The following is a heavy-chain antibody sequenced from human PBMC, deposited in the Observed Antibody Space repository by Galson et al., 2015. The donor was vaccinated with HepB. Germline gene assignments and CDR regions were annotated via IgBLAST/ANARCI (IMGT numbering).Heavy chain of an antibody. V-gene: IGHV1-46*01. CDR3: ARAQHLDSDWFDP. CDR1: GYTFTSYY. CDR2: INPSGGST. Sequence: SVKVSCKASGYTFTSYYMHWVRQAPGQGLEWMGIINPSGGSTSYAQKFQGRVTMTRDTSTSTVYMELSSLRSEDTAVCYCARAQHLDSDWFDPWGQGTLVTVSS. D-gene: IGHD1-26*01. J-gene: IGHJ5*02.